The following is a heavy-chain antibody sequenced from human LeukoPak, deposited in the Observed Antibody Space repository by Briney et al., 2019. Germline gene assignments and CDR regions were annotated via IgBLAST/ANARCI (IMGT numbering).Heavy chain of an antibody. Sequence: PSETLSLTCTVSGGSISSYYWSWIRQPPGKGLEWIGYIYYSGSTNYNPSLKSQVTISVDTSKNQFSLKLSSVTAADTAVYYCARGGFRGDCDYWGQGTLVAVSS. J-gene: IGHJ4*02. CDR1: GGSISSYY. V-gene: IGHV4-59*01. CDR3: ARGGFRGDCDY. CDR2: IYYSGST. D-gene: IGHD2-21*02.